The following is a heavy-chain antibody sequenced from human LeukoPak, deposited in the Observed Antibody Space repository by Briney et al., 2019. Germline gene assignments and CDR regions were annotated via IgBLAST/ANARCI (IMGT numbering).Heavy chain of an antibody. CDR3: ARSQREGDRAFGELFGY. J-gene: IGHJ4*02. CDR2: IYSGGST. D-gene: IGHD3-10*01. V-gene: IGHV3-66*01. Sequence: GGSLRLSCAASGFTVSSNYMSWVRQAPGKELEWVSVIYSGGSTYYADSVKGRFTISRDNSKNTLYLQMNSLRAEDTAVYYCARSQREGDRAFGELFGYWGQGTLVTVSS. CDR1: GFTVSSNY.